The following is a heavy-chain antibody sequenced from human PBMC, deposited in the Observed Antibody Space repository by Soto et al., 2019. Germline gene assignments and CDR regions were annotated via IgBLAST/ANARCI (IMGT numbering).Heavy chain of an antibody. CDR3: ARSYDFWSGYYTF. CDR2: IYYSGST. Sequence: SETLSLTCTVSGVSISSYYWNWIRQPPGKGLEWIGYIYYSGSTNYNPSLKSRVTISVDTSKNQFSLKLISVTAADTAVYYCARSYDFWSGYYTFWGQGTLVTVSS. CDR1: GVSISSYY. D-gene: IGHD3-3*01. J-gene: IGHJ4*02. V-gene: IGHV4-59*01.